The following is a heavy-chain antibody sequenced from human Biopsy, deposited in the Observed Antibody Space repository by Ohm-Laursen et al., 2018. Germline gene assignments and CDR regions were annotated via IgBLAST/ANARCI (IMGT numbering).Heavy chain of an antibody. Sequence: ASVKVSCKVPGGTFSNYGVNWVRQAPGQGLEWMGSIYPNSGDTDFAQKFQGRVSMTRDTSVSTAYLELSSLRSDDTAIYYCARDLLEWSLPSWGQGTLVTVSS. CDR1: GGTFSNYG. J-gene: IGHJ4*02. V-gene: IGHV1-2*02. D-gene: IGHD3-3*01. CDR2: IYPNSGDT. CDR3: ARDLLEWSLPS.